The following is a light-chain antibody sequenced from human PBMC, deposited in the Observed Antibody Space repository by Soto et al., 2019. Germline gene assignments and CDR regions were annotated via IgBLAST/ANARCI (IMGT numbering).Light chain of an antibody. CDR1: QGVRSY. CDR2: GAS. Sequence: IQLTQSPSSLSASVGDRVTITCRASQGVRSYLAWFQQRPGKAPKLLIFGASTLQNGVPARFSGGGFGTEFTLTITSLQPEDFATYYCQQYNSYPITFGQGTRLEIK. CDR3: QQYNSYPIT. J-gene: IGKJ5*01. V-gene: IGKV1-9*01.